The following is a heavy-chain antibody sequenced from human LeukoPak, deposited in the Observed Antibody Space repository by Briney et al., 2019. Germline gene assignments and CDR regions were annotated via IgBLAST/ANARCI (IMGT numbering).Heavy chain of an antibody. J-gene: IGHJ4*02. D-gene: IGHD3-10*01. V-gene: IGHV3-7*01. CDR1: GFTFSDYW. CDR3: ARDSPFGFY. CDR2: IKQDGSEK. Sequence: GGSLRLSCAASGFTFSDYWMSWVRQAPGKGLEWVANIKQDGSEKNYVDSVKGRLIISRDNAKNSLYLQMNSLRAEDTAVYYCARDSPFGFYWGQGTLVTVSS.